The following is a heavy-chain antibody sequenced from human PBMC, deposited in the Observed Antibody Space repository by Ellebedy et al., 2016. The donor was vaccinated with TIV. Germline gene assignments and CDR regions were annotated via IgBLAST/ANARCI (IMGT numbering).Heavy chain of an antibody. CDR2: SGASGDT. CDR3: ARGGSGGDNWFFGI. D-gene: IGHD3-10*01. J-gene: IGHJ2*01. Sequence: GESLKISCAASGFSLTGYDLHWVRRPTGKGLEWVSDSGASGDTYYPDSVRGRFTISRESAKNYFYLQMNSLTAGDTAVYYCARGGSGGDNWFFGIWGRGTRVTVSS. V-gene: IGHV3-13*01. CDR1: GFSLTGYD.